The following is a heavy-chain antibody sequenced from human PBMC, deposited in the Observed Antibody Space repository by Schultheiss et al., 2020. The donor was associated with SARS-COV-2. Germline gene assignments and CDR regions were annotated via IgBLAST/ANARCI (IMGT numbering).Heavy chain of an antibody. J-gene: IGHJ4*02. Sequence: SETLSLTCTVSGGSINGYYWSWIRQPPGKGLEWIGYMYDSGSTNYNPSLKSRVTISVDTSKNQFSLKLSSVTAADTAVYYCARQGSYSSSWYRYWGKGTRVTVS. CDR2: MYDSGST. CDR3: ARQGSYSSSWYRY. CDR1: GGSINGYY. V-gene: IGHV4-59*01. D-gene: IGHD6-13*01.